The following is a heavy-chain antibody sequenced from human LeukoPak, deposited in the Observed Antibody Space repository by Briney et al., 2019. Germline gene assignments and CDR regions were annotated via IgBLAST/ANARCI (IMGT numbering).Heavy chain of an antibody. CDR3: ARAIRVRGVIITYYFDY. J-gene: IGHJ4*02. V-gene: IGHV1-2*02. D-gene: IGHD3-10*01. Sequence: ASVKVSCKASGYTFTGYYMHWVRQAPGQGLEWMGWINPNSGGTNYAQKFQGRVTMTRNTSISTAYMELSSLRSEDTAVYYCARAIRVRGVIITYYFDYWGQGTLVTVSS. CDR2: INPNSGGT. CDR1: GYTFTGYY.